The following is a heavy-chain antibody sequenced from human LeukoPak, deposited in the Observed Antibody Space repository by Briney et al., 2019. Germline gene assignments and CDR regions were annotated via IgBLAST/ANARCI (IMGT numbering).Heavy chain of an antibody. V-gene: IGHV1-8*01. CDR1: GYTFTSYD. D-gene: IGHD6-13*01. J-gene: IGHJ4*02. Sequence: ASVKVSCKASGYTFTSYDIYWVRQATGQGLEWMGWMNPNSGNTGYAQKFQGRVTMTRNTSISTAYMELSSLRSEDTAVYYCARVGIAAAGNDLDYWGQGTLVTVSS. CDR3: ARVGIAAAGNDLDY. CDR2: MNPNSGNT.